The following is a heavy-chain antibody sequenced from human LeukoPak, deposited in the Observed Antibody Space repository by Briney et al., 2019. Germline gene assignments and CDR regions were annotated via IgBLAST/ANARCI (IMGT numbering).Heavy chain of an antibody. CDR2: ISAYNGNT. Sequence: ASVKVSCKASGYTFTSYGISWVRQAPGQGLEWMGWISAYNGNTNYAQKLQGRVTMTTDTSTSTAYMELRSLRSDDTAVYYCARVRFEDIVVAGPPSCWFDPWGQGTLVTVSS. CDR3: ARVRFEDIVVAGPPSCWFDP. CDR1: GYTFTSYG. J-gene: IGHJ5*02. V-gene: IGHV1-18*01. D-gene: IGHD2-2*01.